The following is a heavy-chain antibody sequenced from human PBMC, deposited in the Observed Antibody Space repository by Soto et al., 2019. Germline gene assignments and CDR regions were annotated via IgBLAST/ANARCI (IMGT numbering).Heavy chain of an antibody. CDR1: GGTSSSYT. CDR3: ARKDTYCSSTSCYV. D-gene: IGHD2-2*01. J-gene: IGHJ4*02. CDR2: IIPILGIA. Sequence: GASVKVSCKGSGGTSSSYTISWVRQAPGQGLEWMGRIIPILGIANYAQKFQGRVTITADKSTSTAYMELSSLRSEDTAVYYCARKDTYCSSTSCYVWGQGTLVTVSS. V-gene: IGHV1-69*02.